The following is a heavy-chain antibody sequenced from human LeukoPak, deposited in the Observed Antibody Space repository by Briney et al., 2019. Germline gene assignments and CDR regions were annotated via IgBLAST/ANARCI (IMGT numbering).Heavy chain of an antibody. CDR3: ARRYSQTNVYDRHFDH. J-gene: IGHJ4*02. V-gene: IGHV3-74*03. D-gene: IGHD2-8*01. CDR1: GFTFSRDW. Sequence: GGSLRLSCAASGFTFSRDWMHWVRQAPGKGPVWVSRISDDGSITTYADSVKGRFTISRGNAKSTMFLQMNSLRVEDTAVYFCARRYSQTNVYDRHFDHWGQGILVTVSS. CDR2: ISDDGSIT.